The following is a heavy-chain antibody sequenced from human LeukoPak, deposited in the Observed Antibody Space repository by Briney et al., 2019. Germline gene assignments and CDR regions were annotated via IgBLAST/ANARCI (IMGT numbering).Heavy chain of an antibody. J-gene: IGHJ3*02. Sequence: PGGSLRLSCAASGFTFSSYSMNWVRQAPGHGLEWVSSISSSSSYIYYADSVQGRFTISRDNAKNSLYLQMNSLRAEDTAVYYCARDVSTGIAVAPDAFDIWGQGTMVTVSS. D-gene: IGHD6-19*01. CDR1: GFTFSSYS. CDR3: ARDVSTGIAVAPDAFDI. V-gene: IGHV3-21*01. CDR2: ISSSSSYI.